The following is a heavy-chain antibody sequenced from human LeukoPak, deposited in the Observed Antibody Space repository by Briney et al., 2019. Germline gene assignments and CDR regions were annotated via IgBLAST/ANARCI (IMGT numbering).Heavy chain of an antibody. CDR3: AREGAKTTLTDGMANDY. CDR1: GGSLSSGDYY. CDR2: IYYSGST. J-gene: IGHJ4*02. Sequence: PSETLSLTCTVSGGSLSSGDYYWSWIRQPPGKGLEWIGYIYYSGSTYYNPSLKSRVTISVDTSKNQFSLKLSSVTAADTAVYYCAREGAKTTLTDGMANDYWGQGTLVTVSS. D-gene: IGHD4-17*01. V-gene: IGHV4-30-4*01.